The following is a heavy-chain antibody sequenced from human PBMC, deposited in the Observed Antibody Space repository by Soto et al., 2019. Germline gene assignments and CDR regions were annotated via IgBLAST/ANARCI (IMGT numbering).Heavy chain of an antibody. V-gene: IGHV1-2*02. D-gene: IGHD3-3*01. CDR3: AREGEGFWSGYYRAGNWFDP. CDR2: INPNSGGT. CDR1: GYTFTGYY. J-gene: IGHJ5*02. Sequence: ASVKVSCKASGYTFTGYYMHWVRQAPGQGLEWMGWINPNSGGTNYAQKFQGRVTMTRDTSISTAYMELSRLRSDDTAAYYCAREGEGFWSGYYRAGNWFDPWGQGTPVTVSS.